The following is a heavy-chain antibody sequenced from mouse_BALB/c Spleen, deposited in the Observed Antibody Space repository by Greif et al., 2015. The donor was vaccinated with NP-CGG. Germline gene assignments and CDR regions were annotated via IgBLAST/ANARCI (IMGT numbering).Heavy chain of an antibody. Sequence: QVQLQQSGPGLVAPSQSLSITCTVSGFSLTGYGVNWVRQPPGKGPEWLGMIWGDGSTDYNSALKSRLSISKDNSKSQVFLKMNSLQTDDTARYYCARGDYGSSLYYAMDYWGQGTSVTVSS. D-gene: IGHD1-1*01. CDR3: ARGDYGSSLYYAMDY. J-gene: IGHJ4*01. CDR1: GFSLTGYG. V-gene: IGHV2-6-7*01. CDR2: IWGDGST.